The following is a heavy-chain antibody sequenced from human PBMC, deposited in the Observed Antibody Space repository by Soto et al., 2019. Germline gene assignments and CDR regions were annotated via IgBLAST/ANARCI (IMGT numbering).Heavy chain of an antibody. CDR1: GGTFSSYA. V-gene: IGHV1-69*12. D-gene: IGHD6-19*01. CDR2: IIPIFGTA. Sequence: QVQLVQSGAEVKKPGSSVKVSCKASGGTFSSYAISWVRQAPGQGLEWMGGIIPIFGTANYAQKFQGRVTMTEDESTSAAYMEPSSLRSEDTAVYYCARDGRSSGWPRTEYFQHWGQGTLVTVSS. J-gene: IGHJ1*01. CDR3: ARDGRSSGWPRTEYFQH.